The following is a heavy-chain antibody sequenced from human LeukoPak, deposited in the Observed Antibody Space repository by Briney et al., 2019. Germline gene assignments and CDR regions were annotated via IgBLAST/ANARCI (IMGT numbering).Heavy chain of an antibody. V-gene: IGHV4-59*01. Sequence: KPSETLSLTCTVSGGSISSYYWSWIRQPPGKGLEWIGYIYYSGSTNYNPSLKSRVTISVDTSKNQFSLKLSSVTAADTAVYYCARDPGGQLPQGCYYGMDVWGQGTTVTVSS. J-gene: IGHJ6*02. CDR2: IYYSGST. CDR1: GGSISSYY. D-gene: IGHD2-2*01. CDR3: ARDPGGQLPQGCYYGMDV.